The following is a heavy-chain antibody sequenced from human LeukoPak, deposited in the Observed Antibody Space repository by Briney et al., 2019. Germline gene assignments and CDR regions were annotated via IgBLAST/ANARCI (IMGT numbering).Heavy chain of an antibody. V-gene: IGHV3-66*01. CDR3: ASDSYSPEYFQH. D-gene: IGHD2-15*01. Sequence: GGSLRLSCAASGFSVSNNYMSWVRQAPGKGLGWVSVIYSGGSTFYADSVKGRFTISRDNSKNTLYLQVNSLRAEDTAVYYCASDSYSPEYFQHWGQGTLVTVSS. CDR1: GFSVSNNY. CDR2: IYSGGST. J-gene: IGHJ1*01.